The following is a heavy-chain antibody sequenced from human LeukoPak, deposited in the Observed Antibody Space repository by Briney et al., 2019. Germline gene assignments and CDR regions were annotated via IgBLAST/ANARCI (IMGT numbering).Heavy chain of an antibody. CDR1: GFTFSSYS. V-gene: IGHV3-48*04. D-gene: IGHD3-3*01. J-gene: IGHJ4*02. Sequence: PGGSLRLSCAASGFTFSSYSMNWVRQAPGKGLEWVSYISSSGSTIYYADSVKGRFTISRDNAKNSLYLQMNSLRAEDTAVYYCARVLPRYYDFWSGYPIGYWGQGTLVTVSS. CDR2: ISSSGSTI. CDR3: ARVLPRYYDFWSGYPIGY.